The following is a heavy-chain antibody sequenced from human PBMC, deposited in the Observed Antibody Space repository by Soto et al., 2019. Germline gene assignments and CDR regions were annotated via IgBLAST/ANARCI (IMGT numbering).Heavy chain of an antibody. Sequence: SETLSLTCTVSSGSIRRDYWNWIRQPAGKGLEWIGRIYTSGNTYYNPSLKSRVSMALDTSKNQFSLNLTSVTAADTAIYYCARDTTYLAFDYWGPGILVTVSS. J-gene: IGHJ4*02. D-gene: IGHD1-26*01. CDR2: IYTSGNT. CDR3: ARDTTYLAFDY. CDR1: SGSIRRDY. V-gene: IGHV4-4*07.